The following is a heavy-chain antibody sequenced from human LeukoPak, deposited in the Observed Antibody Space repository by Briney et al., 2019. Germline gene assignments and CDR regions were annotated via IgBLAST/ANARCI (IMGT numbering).Heavy chain of an antibody. CDR3: ARTVASEHENYYYYYYMDV. D-gene: IGHD4-23*01. CDR2: INHSGST. J-gene: IGHJ6*03. Sequence: SETLSLTCAVYGGSFSGYYWSWIRQPPGKGLEWIGEINHSGSTNYNPSLKSRVTISVDTSKNQFSLKLSSVTAADTAVYYCARTVASEHENYYYYYYMDVWGKGTTVTISS. V-gene: IGHV4-34*01. CDR1: GGSFSGYY.